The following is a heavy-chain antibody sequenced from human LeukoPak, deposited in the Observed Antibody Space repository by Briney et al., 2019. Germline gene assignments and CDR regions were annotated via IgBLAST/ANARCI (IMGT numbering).Heavy chain of an antibody. D-gene: IGHD4-17*01. J-gene: IGHJ4*02. Sequence: PGGSLRLSCAASGFTFSSYWMSWVRQAPGKGLEWVSYISSSGSTIYYADSVKGRFTISRDNAKNSLYLQMNSLRAEDTAVYYCARGLHYGDYLDYWGQGTLVTVSS. CDR2: ISSSGSTI. V-gene: IGHV3-48*04. CDR1: GFTFSSYW. CDR3: ARGLHYGDYLDY.